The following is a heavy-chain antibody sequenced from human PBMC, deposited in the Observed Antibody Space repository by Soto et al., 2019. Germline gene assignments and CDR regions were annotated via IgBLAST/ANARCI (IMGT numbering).Heavy chain of an antibody. J-gene: IGHJ2*01. Sequence: DVQLLESGGDLVQPGESLRLSCAASGFIFSEFAMSWVRQTPGKGLEWVSAVSVYGGSTHYSDAVKGRFTISRDNSRDTLFLQMNSLRAEDTAVYYCARRPAGDSHWYFDLWGRGTLVTVSS. D-gene: IGHD2-21*01. CDR3: ARRPAGDSHWYFDL. CDR1: GFIFSEFA. CDR2: VSVYGGST. V-gene: IGHV3-23*01.